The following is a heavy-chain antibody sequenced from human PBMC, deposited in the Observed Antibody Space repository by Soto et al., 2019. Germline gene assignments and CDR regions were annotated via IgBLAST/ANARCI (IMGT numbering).Heavy chain of an antibody. Sequence: GGSLRLSCAASGFTFSSYAMHWVRKAPGKGLEWVAVISYDGSNKYCADSVKGRFTISRDNSKNTLYLQMNSLRAEDTAVYYCARDFLDYSNYDYYYGMDVWGQGTTVTVSS. CDR1: GFTFSSYA. V-gene: IGHV3-30-3*01. CDR2: ISYDGSNK. D-gene: IGHD4-4*01. CDR3: ARDFLDYSNYDYYYGMDV. J-gene: IGHJ6*02.